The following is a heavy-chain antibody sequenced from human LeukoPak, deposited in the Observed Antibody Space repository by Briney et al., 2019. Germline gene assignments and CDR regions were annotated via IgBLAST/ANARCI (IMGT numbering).Heavy chain of an antibody. J-gene: IGHJ5*01. CDR1: GNSFINYW. Sequence: GESLKISCKGSGNSFINYWIGWVRQMPGKGLEWMGIMYPGDSETRYSPSVQGRVIISADKSISTAYLQWSSLKASDTAMYYCARQVGSGGYARFDSWGQGTLVTVSS. CDR3: ARQVGSGGYARFDS. D-gene: IGHD1-26*01. CDR2: MYPGDSET. V-gene: IGHV5-51*01.